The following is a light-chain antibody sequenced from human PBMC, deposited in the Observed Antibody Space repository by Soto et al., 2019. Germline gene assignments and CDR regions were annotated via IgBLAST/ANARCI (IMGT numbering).Light chain of an antibody. V-gene: IGLV2-14*01. CDR2: EVT. CDR1: SSDIGNYDY. J-gene: IGLJ3*02. Sequence: QSALTQPASVSGSPGQSITISCTGSSSDIGNYDYVSWYQQHPGKAPKLMIFEVTNRPSGVSYRFSGSKSGNTASLTISGLQAEDEADYYCCSFTTSSTLWVFGGGTKVTVL. CDR3: CSFTTSSTLWV.